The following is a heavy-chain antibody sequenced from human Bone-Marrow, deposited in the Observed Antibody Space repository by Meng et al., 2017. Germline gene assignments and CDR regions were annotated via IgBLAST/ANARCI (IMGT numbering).Heavy chain of an antibody. CDR2: ISYDGSNK. J-gene: IGHJ4*02. CDR1: GFTFSSYA. CDR3: ARGDGYNVIGRCY. Sequence: GESLKISCAASGFTFSSYAVHWVRQAPGKGLEWVAVISYDGSNKYYADSVKGRFTISRDNSKNTLYLQMNSLRAENTAVYYCARGDGYNVIGRCYWGQGTLVTVSS. V-gene: IGHV3-30*01. D-gene: IGHD5-24*01.